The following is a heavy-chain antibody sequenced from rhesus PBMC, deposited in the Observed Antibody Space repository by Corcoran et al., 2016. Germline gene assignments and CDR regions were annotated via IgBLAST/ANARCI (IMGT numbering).Heavy chain of an antibody. J-gene: IGHJ4*01. V-gene: IGHV4-169*02. Sequence: QLQLQESGPGLVKPSETLSVTCAVSGGSISSSYWSWIRLAPGKGLEWIGYIYGCGSSTNYNPSLKGRVTLSVDTSKNQLSLKLSSVTTADTAVYYCASNEDDYGYYYNVWGQGVLVTVSS. D-gene: IGHD3-9*01. CDR1: GGSISSSY. CDR3: ASNEDDYGYYYNV. CDR2: IYGCGSST.